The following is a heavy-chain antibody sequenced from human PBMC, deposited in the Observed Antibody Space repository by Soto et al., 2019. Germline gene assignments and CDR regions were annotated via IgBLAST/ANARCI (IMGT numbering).Heavy chain of an antibody. Sequence: SVKVSCKASGGTFSTYAISWVRQAPGQGLEWMGLIIPSGGETIYAQNFQGRVTITADKSTSTAYMELSSLRSEDTAVYYCARDRAHDYWGQGTLVTVSS. CDR3: ARDRAHDY. V-gene: IGHV1-69*10. J-gene: IGHJ4*02. CDR1: GGTFSTYA. CDR2: IIPSGGET.